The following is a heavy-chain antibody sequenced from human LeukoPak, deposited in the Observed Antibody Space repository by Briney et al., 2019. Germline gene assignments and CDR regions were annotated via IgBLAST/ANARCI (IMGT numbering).Heavy chain of an antibody. CDR2: ISYDGSNK. CDR3: ARDRDGFGEPPAPIDY. J-gene: IGHJ4*02. CDR1: GFTFSSYA. Sequence: GRSLRLSCAASGFTFSSYAMHWVRQAPGKGLEWVAVISYDGSNKYYADSVKGRFTISRDNSKNTLYLQMDSLRAEDTAVYYCARDRDGFGEPPAPIDYWGQGTLVTVSS. V-gene: IGHV3-30*04. D-gene: IGHD3-10*01.